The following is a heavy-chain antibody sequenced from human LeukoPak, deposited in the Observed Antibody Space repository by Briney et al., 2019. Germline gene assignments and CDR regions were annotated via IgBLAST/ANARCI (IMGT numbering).Heavy chain of an antibody. Sequence: PGGSLRLSCAASGFTFSSYAMSWVRQAPGKRLEWVSAISGSGGSTYYADSVKGRFTISRDNSKNTLYLQMNSLRAEDTAEYYCAKVPVLLWFGELFRYYFDYWGQGTLVTVSS. V-gene: IGHV3-23*01. J-gene: IGHJ4*02. CDR2: ISGSGGST. D-gene: IGHD3-10*01. CDR3: AKVPVLLWFGELFRYYFDY. CDR1: GFTFSSYA.